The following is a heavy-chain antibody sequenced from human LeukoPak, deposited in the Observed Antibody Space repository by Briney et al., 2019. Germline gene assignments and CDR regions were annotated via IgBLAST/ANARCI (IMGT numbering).Heavy chain of an antibody. CDR1: GFTFSSYS. Sequence: GGSLRLSCAASGFTFSSYSMNWVRQAPGKGLEWVSSISSSSSYIYYADSVKGRFTISRDNAKNSLYLQMNSLRAEDTAVYYCARVATPHPYYYYYYMDVWGKGTTVTVSS. CDR3: ARVATPHPYYYYYYMDV. J-gene: IGHJ6*03. CDR2: ISSSSSYI. V-gene: IGHV3-21*01.